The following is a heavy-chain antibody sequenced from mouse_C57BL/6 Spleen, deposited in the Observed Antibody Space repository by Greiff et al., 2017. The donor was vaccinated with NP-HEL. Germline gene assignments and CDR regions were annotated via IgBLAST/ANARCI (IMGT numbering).Heavy chain of an antibody. V-gene: IGHV1-59*01. CDR3: ARPSRQLRPSYFDY. D-gene: IGHD3-2*02. CDR1: GYTFTSYW. CDR2: IDPSDSYT. J-gene: IGHJ2*01. Sequence: QVQLQQPGAELVRPGTSVKLSCKASGYTFTSYWMHWVKQRPGQGLEWIGVIDPSDSYTNYNQKFKGKATLTVDTSSSTAYMQLSSLTSEDSAVYYCARPSRQLRPSYFDYWGQGTTLTVSS.